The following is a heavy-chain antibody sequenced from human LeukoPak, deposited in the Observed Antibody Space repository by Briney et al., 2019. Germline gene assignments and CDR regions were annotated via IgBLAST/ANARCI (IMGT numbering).Heavy chain of an antibody. D-gene: IGHD3-3*01. J-gene: IGHJ4*02. CDR2: INHSGST. V-gene: IGHV4-34*01. CDR1: GGSFSGYY. CDR3: ARRDDDFWSGYYSFFDY. Sequence: SETLSLTCAVYGGSFSGYYWSWIRQPPGKGLEWIGEINHSGSTNYNPSLKSRVTISVDTSKNQFSLKLSSVTAADTAAYYCARRDDDFWSGYYSFFDYWGQGTLVTVSS.